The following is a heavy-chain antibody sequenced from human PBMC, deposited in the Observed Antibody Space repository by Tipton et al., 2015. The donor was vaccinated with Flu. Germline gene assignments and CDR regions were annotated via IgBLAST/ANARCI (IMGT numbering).Heavy chain of an antibody. CDR1: GDSIGSRYY. CDR3: ARGSYGYRFDY. J-gene: IGHJ4*02. CDR2: IHRSGNT. D-gene: IGHD5-18*01. Sequence: TLSLTCSVSGDSIGSRYYWGWIRQPPGKGLEWIGNIHRSGNTYHNPSLKSRVTISVDTSKNQFSLKLSSVTAADTAVYYCARGSYGYRFDYWGQGTLVTVSS. V-gene: IGHV4-38-2*01.